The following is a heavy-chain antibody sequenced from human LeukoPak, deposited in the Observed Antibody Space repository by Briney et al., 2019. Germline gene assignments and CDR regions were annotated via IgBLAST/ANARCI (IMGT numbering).Heavy chain of an antibody. CDR3: ARVNYYDSSGWNAFDI. CDR2: IYYSGST. CDR1: GGSISSYY. D-gene: IGHD3-22*01. V-gene: IGHV4-59*01. Sequence: SETLSLTCTVSGGSISSYYWSWIRQPPGKGLEWIGYIYYSGSTNYNPSLKSRVTISVDTSKNQFSLKLSSVTAADTAVYYCARVNYYDSSGWNAFDIWGQGTMVTVSS. J-gene: IGHJ3*02.